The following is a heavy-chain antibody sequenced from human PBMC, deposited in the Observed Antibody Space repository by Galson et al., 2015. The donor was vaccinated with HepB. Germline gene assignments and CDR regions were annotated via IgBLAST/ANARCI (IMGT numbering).Heavy chain of an antibody. J-gene: IGHJ5*02. Sequence: SVKVSCKASGYTFTSYAMNWVRQAPGQGLEWMGWINTNTGNPTYAQGFTGRFVFSLDTSVSTAYLQISSLKAEDTAVYCCARKDYGDYGGWFDPWGQGTLVTVSS. CDR2: INTNTGNP. V-gene: IGHV7-4-1*02. D-gene: IGHD4-17*01. CDR1: GYTFTSYA. CDR3: ARKDYGDYGGWFDP.